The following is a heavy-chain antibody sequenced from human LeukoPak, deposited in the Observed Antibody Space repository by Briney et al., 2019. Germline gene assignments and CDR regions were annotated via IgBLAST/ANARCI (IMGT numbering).Heavy chain of an antibody. CDR1: GFTFSSYS. J-gene: IGHJ3*02. V-gene: IGHV3-21*01. CDR3: AREGLAAASDI. CDR2: ISSSTSYI. D-gene: IGHD2-15*01. Sequence: PGGSLRLSCTASGFTFSSYSMNWVRQAPGKGLEWVSSISSSTSYIYYADSMKGRFTISRDNAKNSLYLQMNSLRAEDTAVYYCAREGLAAASDIWGQGTMVAVSS.